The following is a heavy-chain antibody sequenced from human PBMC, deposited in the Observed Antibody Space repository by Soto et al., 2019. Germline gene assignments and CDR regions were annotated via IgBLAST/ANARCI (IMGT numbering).Heavy chain of an antibody. V-gene: IGHV1-69*02. J-gene: IGHJ3*02. CDR2: IIPILGIA. CDR3: ARVPLRDYSFSGAFDI. D-gene: IGHD4-17*01. Sequence: SVKVSCKASGVTFSSYTISWVRQAPGQGLEWMGRIIPILGIANYAQKFQGRVTITADKSTSTAYMELSSLRSEDTAVYYCARVPLRDYSFSGAFDIWGQGTMVTVSS. CDR1: GVTFSSYT.